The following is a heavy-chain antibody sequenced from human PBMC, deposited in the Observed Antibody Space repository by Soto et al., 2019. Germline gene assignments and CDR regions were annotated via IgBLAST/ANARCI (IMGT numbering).Heavy chain of an antibody. V-gene: IGHV3-30*18. Sequence: PGGSLRLSCAASGFTFSSYGMHWVRQAPGKGLEWVAVISYDGSNKYYADSVKGRFTISRDNSKNTLYLQMNSLRAEDTAVYYCAKDKLVATTLNWFDPWGQGTLVTVSS. CDR1: GFTFSSYG. CDR3: AKDKLVATTLNWFDP. J-gene: IGHJ5*02. D-gene: IGHD5-12*01. CDR2: ISYDGSNK.